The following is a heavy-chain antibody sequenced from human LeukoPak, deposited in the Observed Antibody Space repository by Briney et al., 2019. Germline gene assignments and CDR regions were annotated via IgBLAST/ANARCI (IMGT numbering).Heavy chain of an antibody. Sequence: PSQTLSLTCAISGDSVSSNSAAWNWIRLSPSRGLEWLGRTYYRSKWYNDYAVSVKSRITINPDTSKNQFSLQLNSVTPEDTAVYYCARVIAAAGFWFDPWGQGTLVTVSS. CDR3: ARVIAAAGFWFDP. CDR1: GDSVSSNSAA. J-gene: IGHJ5*02. V-gene: IGHV6-1*01. CDR2: TYYRSKWYN. D-gene: IGHD6-13*01.